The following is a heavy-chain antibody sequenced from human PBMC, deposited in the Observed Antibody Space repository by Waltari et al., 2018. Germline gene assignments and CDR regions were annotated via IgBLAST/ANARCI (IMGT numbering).Heavy chain of an antibody. CDR3: ARVGYYDTEGDAFDI. Sequence: QVQLVQSGAEVKKPGASVKVSCKASGYTFTGYYMHWVRQAPGQGLGWMGWINPNSGGTNYAQKFQGRVTMTRDTSISTAYMELSRLRSDDTAVYYCARVGYYDTEGDAFDIWGQGTMVTVSS. CDR2: INPNSGGT. D-gene: IGHD3-22*01. V-gene: IGHV1-2*02. J-gene: IGHJ3*02. CDR1: GYTFTGYY.